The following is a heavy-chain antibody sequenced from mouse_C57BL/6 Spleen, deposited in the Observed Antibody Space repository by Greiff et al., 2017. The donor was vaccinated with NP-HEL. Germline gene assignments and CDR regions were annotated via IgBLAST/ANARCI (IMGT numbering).Heavy chain of an antibody. CDR1: GYTFTSYW. Sequence: QVQLQQPGAELVKPGASVKLSCKASGYTFTSYWMLWVKQRPGQGLEWIGMIHPNSGSTNYNEKFKSKATLTVDKSSSTAYMQLSSLTSEDSAVYYCARGGLTGTRYAMDYWGQGTSVTVSS. D-gene: IGHD4-1*01. J-gene: IGHJ4*01. CDR3: ARGGLTGTRYAMDY. V-gene: IGHV1-64*01. CDR2: IHPNSGST.